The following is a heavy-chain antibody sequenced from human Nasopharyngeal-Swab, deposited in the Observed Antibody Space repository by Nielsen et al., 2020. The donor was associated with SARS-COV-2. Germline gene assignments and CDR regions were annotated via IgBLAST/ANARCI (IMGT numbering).Heavy chain of an antibody. CDR1: GFTFRSCD. CDR2: IGNAGDT. J-gene: IGHJ4*02. CDR3: ARARYWLAASGPFFDY. D-gene: IGHD6-13*01. V-gene: IGHV3-13*01. Sequence: GGSLRLSCAASGFTFRSCDMHWVRQGTGKGLEWVSAIGNAGDTYYPGSVKGRFTISRENAKNSLYLQMNSLRAEDTAVYYCARARYWLAASGPFFDYWGQGTLVTVSS.